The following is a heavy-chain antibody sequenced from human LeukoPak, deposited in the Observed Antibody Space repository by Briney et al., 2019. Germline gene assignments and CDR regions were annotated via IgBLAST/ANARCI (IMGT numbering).Heavy chain of an antibody. CDR1: GGSISSGDYY. J-gene: IGHJ4*02. CDR2: IYYSGST. Sequence: PSETLSLTCTVSGGSISSGDYYWSWIRQPPGKGLEWIGYIYYSGSTYYNPSLKSRVTISVDTSKNQFSLKLSSVTAADTAVYYCARGRERFLEWLSASYYFDYWGQGTLVTVSS. V-gene: IGHV4-30-4*01. D-gene: IGHD3-3*01. CDR3: ARGRERFLEWLSASYYFDY.